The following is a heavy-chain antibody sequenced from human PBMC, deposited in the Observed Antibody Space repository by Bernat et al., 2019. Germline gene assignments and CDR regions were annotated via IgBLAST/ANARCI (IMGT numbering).Heavy chain of an antibody. Sequence: QVQLQESGPGLVKPSGTLSLTCAVSGGSISSSNWWSWVRQPPGKGLEWIGAIFHSGSTNYNPSLKSRVTISVDKSKNQFSLKLSSVTAADTAVYYCARAVWRYDLWSGYSYYFDYWGQGTLVTVSS. J-gene: IGHJ4*02. D-gene: IGHD3-3*01. CDR3: ARAVWRYDLWSGYSYYFDY. CDR1: GGSISSSNW. V-gene: IGHV4-4*02. CDR2: IFHSGST.